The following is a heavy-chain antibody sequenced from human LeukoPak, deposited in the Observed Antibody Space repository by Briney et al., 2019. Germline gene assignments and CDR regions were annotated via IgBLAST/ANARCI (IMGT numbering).Heavy chain of an antibody. CDR2: MNPNSGNT. V-gene: IGHV1-8*01. CDR3: ARGYCSSTSCYLYYYYMDV. Sequence: ASVKVSCKASGYTFTSYDINWVRQATGQGLEWMGWMNPNSGNTSYAQKFQGRVTMTRNTSISTAYMELSSLRSEDTAVYYCARGYCSSTSCYLYYYYMDVWGKGTTVTASS. D-gene: IGHD2-2*01. CDR1: GYTFTSYD. J-gene: IGHJ6*03.